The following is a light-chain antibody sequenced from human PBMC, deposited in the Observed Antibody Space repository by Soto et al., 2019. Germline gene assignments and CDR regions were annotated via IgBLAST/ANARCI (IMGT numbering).Light chain of an antibody. CDR1: QSVGTS. CDR3: QQYGSSIT. J-gene: IGKJ5*01. Sequence: EIVLTQSPATLSLSPGERATFSFKASQSVGTSLAWFQQKPGQAPRLLIYGASSRATGIPDRFSGSGSGTDFTLTISRLEPEEFAVYYCQQYGSSITFGQGTRLEI. CDR2: GAS. V-gene: IGKV3-20*01.